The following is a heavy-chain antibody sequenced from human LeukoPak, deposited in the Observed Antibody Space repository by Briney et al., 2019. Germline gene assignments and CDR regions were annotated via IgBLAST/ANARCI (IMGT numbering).Heavy chain of an antibody. Sequence: SETLSLTCTVSGGSISSSSYYWSWIRQPPGKGLEWIGYIYYSGSTNYNPSLKSRVTISVDTSKNQFSLKLSSVTAADTAVYYCARCARGWYDEYYFDYWGQGTLVTVSS. CDR1: GGSISSSSYY. CDR2: IYYSGST. D-gene: IGHD6-19*01. V-gene: IGHV4-61*05. J-gene: IGHJ4*02. CDR3: ARCARGWYDEYYFDY.